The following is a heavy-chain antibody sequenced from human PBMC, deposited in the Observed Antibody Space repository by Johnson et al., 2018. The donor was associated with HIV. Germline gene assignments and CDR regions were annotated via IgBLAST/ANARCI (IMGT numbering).Heavy chain of an antibody. V-gene: IGHV3-9*01. D-gene: IGHD5/OR15-5a*01. CDR2: VSWNSGSM. J-gene: IGHJ3*02. CDR1: GFIFDDYA. Sequence: VQLVESGGGLVQPGRSLRLSCAASGFIFDDYAMHWVRQAPGKGLEWVSGVSWNSGSMGYADSVKGRFTISRDNAKNSLYLQMNSLRGEDTAVYYCARLSKGGFDAFDIWGQGTMVTVSS. CDR3: ARLSKGGFDAFDI.